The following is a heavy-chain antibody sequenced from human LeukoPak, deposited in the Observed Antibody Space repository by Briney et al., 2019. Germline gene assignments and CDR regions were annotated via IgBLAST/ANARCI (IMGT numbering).Heavy chain of an antibody. J-gene: IGHJ4*02. Sequence: GGSLRLSCAASGITFNRYDMSWVRLGPGKGLEWVAAISSGGGSTYYTDSVKGRFTISRDNSENILYLQINSLKAEDTAVYYCARGDGYSGYDPIRFDYWGQGTLVTVSS. D-gene: IGHD5-12*01. CDR2: ISSGGGST. CDR1: GITFNRYD. CDR3: ARGDGYSGYDPIRFDY. V-gene: IGHV3-23*01.